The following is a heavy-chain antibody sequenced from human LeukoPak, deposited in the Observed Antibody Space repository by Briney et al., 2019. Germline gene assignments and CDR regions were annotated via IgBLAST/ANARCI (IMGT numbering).Heavy chain of an antibody. CDR2: ISSNGGST. CDR3: ARDRDRKCLSYYYMDV. D-gene: IGHD1-14*01. J-gene: IGHJ6*03. Sequence: PGGSLRLSCAASGFTFSSYAMHWVRQAPGKGLEYVSAISSNGGSTYYANSVKGRFTISRDNSKNTLYLQMGSLRAEDMAVYYCARDRDRKCLSYYYMDVWGKGTTVTVSS. CDR1: GFTFSSYA. V-gene: IGHV3-64*01.